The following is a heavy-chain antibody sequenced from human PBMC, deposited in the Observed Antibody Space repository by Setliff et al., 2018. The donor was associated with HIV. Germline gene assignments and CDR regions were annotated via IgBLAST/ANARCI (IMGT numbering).Heavy chain of an antibody. CDR1: GFTFDDYG. J-gene: IGHJ6*02. D-gene: IGHD3-10*01. V-gene: IGHV3-20*04. Sequence: GGSLRLSCAVSGFTFDDYGMSWVRQAPGKGLEWVSGINWNGGSTGYAESVKGRFTISRDNAKNSLYLQMNSLRAEDTALYYCARYDSGSHYYYYYGMDVWGQGTTVTVSS. CDR2: INWNGGST. CDR3: ARYDSGSHYYYYYGMDV.